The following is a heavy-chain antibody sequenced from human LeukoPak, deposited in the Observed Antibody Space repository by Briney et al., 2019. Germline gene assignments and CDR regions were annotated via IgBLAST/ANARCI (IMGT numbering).Heavy chain of an antibody. J-gene: IGHJ5*02. CDR1: GFTFDHYA. V-gene: IGHV3-43*02. CDR3: AKEISASGTIGNWFDP. D-gene: IGHD3-10*01. CDR2: ISGGGGGT. Sequence: GGSLRLSCAGSGFTFDHYAMHWVRQAPGQGLEWVSLISGGGGGTYYGDSVKGRFTISRDKSKNSLYLQMNSLRIEDTALYYCAKEISASGTIGNWFDPWGQGTLVTVFS.